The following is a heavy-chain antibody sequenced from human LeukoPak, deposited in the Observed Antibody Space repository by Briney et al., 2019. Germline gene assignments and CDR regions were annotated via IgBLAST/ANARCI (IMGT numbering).Heavy chain of an antibody. CDR3: AKNSYSSSPEFDY. J-gene: IGHJ4*02. Sequence: PGRSLRLSCAASGFTFDDYAMHWVRQAPGKGLEWVSGISWNSGSIGYADSVKGRFTISRDNAKNSLYLQMNSLRAEDTALYYCAKNSYSSSPEFDYWGREPWSPSPQ. D-gene: IGHD6-6*01. CDR1: GFTFDDYA. CDR2: ISWNSGSI. V-gene: IGHV3-9*01.